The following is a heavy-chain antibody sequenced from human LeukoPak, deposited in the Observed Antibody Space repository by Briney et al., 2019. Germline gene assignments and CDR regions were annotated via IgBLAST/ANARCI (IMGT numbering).Heavy chain of an antibody. CDR2: IYYSGST. J-gene: IGHJ4*03. Sequence: SETLSPTWPVASGSLLSSTSDCGRIRQPPGKGLEWIGNIYYSGSTYYNPSLKSRVTISVDTSKNQFSLKLSSVTAADTAVYYCARDIVGPNTPTADVNRGPGNLVTVSS. D-gene: IGHD1-26*01. V-gene: IGHV4-39*02. CDR1: SGSLLSSTSD. CDR3: ARDIVGPNTPTADVN.